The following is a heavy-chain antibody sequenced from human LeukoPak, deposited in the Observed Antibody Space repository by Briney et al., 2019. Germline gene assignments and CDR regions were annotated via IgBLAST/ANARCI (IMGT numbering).Heavy chain of an antibody. CDR3: ARHASSSWYYFDY. D-gene: IGHD6-13*01. V-gene: IGHV5-51*01. CDR2: IYPGDSDT. CDR1: GYSFTGYW. Sequence: GESLKISFKGSGYSFTGYWIGWVRQMPGKGLEWMGIIYPGDSDTRYSPSFQGQVTISADKSISTAYLQWSSLKAADTAMYYCARHASSSWYYFDYWGQGTLVTVSS. J-gene: IGHJ4*02.